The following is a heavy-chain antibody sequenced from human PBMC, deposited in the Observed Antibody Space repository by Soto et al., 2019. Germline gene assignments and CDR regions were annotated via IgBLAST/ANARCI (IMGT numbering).Heavy chain of an antibody. CDR1: GFTFSSYA. CDR3: ARGYGDSYYFDY. D-gene: IGHD4-17*01. J-gene: IGHJ4*02. Sequence: RLSCAASGFTFSSYAMSWVRQAPGKGLEWVSAISGSGGSTYYADSVKGRFTISRDNSKNTLYLQMNSLRAEDTAVYYCARGYGDSYYFDYWGQGTLVTVSS. CDR2: ISGSGGST. V-gene: IGHV3-23*01.